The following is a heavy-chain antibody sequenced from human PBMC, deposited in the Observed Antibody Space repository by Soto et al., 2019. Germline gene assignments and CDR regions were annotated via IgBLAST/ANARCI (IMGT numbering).Heavy chain of an antibody. CDR3: ARDVLDY. CDR1: GFTFSSYA. CDR2: ISYDGSNK. V-gene: IGHV3-30-3*01. J-gene: IGHJ4*02. Sequence: QAQLVESGGGVVQPGRSLRLSCAASGFTFSSYAMHWVRQAPGKGLEWVAVISYDGSNKYYADSVKGRFTISRDNSKNTLYLQMNSLRAEDTAVYYCARDVLDYWGQGTLVTVSS.